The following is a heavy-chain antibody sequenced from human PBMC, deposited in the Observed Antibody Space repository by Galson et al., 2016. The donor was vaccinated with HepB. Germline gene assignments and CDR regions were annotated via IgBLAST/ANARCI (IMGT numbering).Heavy chain of an antibody. CDR3: GKVEGIAVAATVDS. D-gene: IGHD6-19*01. CDR2: ISGSGTSA. Sequence: SLRLSCAASGFSVSSHYMTWVRQAPGKGLEWVAGISGSGTSAYDADSVKGRFTISRDNSRNTLYLQLNSLRVEDTAIYYCGKVEGIAVAATVDSWGQGTLVTVSS. J-gene: IGHJ4*02. V-gene: IGHV3-23*01. CDR1: GFSVSSHY.